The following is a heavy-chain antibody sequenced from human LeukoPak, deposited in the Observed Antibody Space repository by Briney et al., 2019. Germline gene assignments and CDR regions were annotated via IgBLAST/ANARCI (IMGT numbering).Heavy chain of an antibody. CDR3: ARDWCGGSCYGTRYYFDY. D-gene: IGHD2-15*01. J-gene: IGHJ4*02. Sequence: GGSLRLSCAASGFTFSSYGMNWVRQAPGKGLEWVSYISSSSSTIYYADSVKGRFTISRDNAKNSLYLQMNSLRAEDTAVYYCARDWCGGSCYGTRYYFDYWGQGTLVTVSS. V-gene: IGHV3-48*01. CDR2: ISSSSSTI. CDR1: GFTFSSYG.